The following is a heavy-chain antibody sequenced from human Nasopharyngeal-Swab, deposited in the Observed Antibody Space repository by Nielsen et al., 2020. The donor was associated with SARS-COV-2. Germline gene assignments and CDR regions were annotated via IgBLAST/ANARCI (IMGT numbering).Heavy chain of an antibody. Sequence: SETLSLTCIVSGGSISDTNYYWTWIRQPPGEGLDWIGSISYGGNTFYNPSLKRRVTLSVDISRNQFSLRLSSVTAADPAVYYCARHSRVATVVEVTLFDYWGQGTLVTISS. D-gene: IGHD3-22*01. CDR2: ISYGGNT. CDR1: GGSISDTNYY. J-gene: IGHJ4*02. CDR3: ARHSRVATVVEVTLFDY. V-gene: IGHV4-39*01.